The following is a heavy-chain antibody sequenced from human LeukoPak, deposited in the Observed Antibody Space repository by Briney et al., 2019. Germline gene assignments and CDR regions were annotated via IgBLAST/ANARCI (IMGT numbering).Heavy chain of an antibody. CDR1: GGSISSYY. D-gene: IGHD3-22*01. J-gene: IGHJ4*02. V-gene: IGHV4-4*09. CDR3: ARRSDSSIDY. Sequence: SETLSLTCTVSGGSISSYYWSWIRQPPGKGLEWIGYIYTSGSTNYNPSLKSRVTISVDMSKNQFSLKLSSVTAADTAVYYCARRSDSSIDYWGQGTLVTVSS. CDR2: IYTSGST.